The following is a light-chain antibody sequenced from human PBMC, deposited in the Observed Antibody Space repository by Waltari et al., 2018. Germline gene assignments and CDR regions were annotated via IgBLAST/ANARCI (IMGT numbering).Light chain of an antibody. CDR3: QQRSNWPLT. Sequence: EIVLTQSPATLSLSPGERATLSCRASHSIANYLAWYQQRPGQAPRLLIYDTSNRATGIPARFSGSRYETDFTLTISSLEPEDFGVYYCQQRSNWPLTFGGGTKVEIK. J-gene: IGKJ4*01. V-gene: IGKV3-11*01. CDR1: HSIANY. CDR2: DTS.